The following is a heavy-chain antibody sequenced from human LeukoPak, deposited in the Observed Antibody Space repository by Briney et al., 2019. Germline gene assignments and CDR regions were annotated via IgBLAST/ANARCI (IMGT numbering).Heavy chain of an antibody. Sequence: ASVKVSCKASGYTVTSYYMHWVRQAPGQGLEWMAILNPSGGSSSYAQKFQGRATLTRATSTSTVYMELSSLRSEDTAVYYCARDPGGHGMDVWGQGTTVTVSS. J-gene: IGHJ6*02. CDR1: GYTVTSYY. V-gene: IGHV1-46*01. CDR3: ARDPGGHGMDV. CDR2: LNPSGGSS.